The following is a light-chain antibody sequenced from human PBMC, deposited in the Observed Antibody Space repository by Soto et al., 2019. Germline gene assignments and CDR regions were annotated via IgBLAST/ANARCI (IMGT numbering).Light chain of an antibody. Sequence: AIQMTQSPSSFSASTGDTVTITCRASQTIYSYLVWYQQKPGKAPKLLIYDASTLQSGVPSRFSGGGFGTDFTLTISPLQSEDCAMYYCQQYYAYPVTFGQGTRLEI. V-gene: IGKV1-8*01. CDR3: QQYYAYPVT. J-gene: IGKJ5*01. CDR1: QTIYSY. CDR2: DAS.